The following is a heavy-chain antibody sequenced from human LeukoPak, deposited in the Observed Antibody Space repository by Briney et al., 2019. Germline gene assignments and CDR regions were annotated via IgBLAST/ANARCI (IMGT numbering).Heavy chain of an antibody. CDR2: IYSGGST. CDR1: GFTFSSYG. J-gene: IGHJ6*02. V-gene: IGHV3-NL1*01. Sequence: GGSLRLSCAASGFTFSSYGMHWVRQAPGKGLEWVSVIYSGGSTYYADSVKGRFTISRDNSKNTLYLQMNSLRAEDTAVYYCARSSSIIYYGMDVWGRGTTVTVSS. D-gene: IGHD2-2*01. CDR3: ARSSSIIYYGMDV.